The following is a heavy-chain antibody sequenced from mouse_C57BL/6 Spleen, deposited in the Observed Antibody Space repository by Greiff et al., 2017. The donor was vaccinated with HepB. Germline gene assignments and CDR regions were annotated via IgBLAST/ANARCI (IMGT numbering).Heavy chain of an antibody. CDR3: ASDGYGDYYAMDY. V-gene: IGHV5-17*01. Sequence: EVMLVESGGGLVKPGGSLKLSCAASGFTFSDYGMHWVRQAPEKGLEWVAYISSGSSTIYYADTVKGRFTISRDNAKNTLFLQMTSLRSEDTVMYYCASDGYGDYYAMDYWGQGTSVTVSS. CDR2: ISSGSSTI. D-gene: IGHD2-2*01. J-gene: IGHJ4*01. CDR1: GFTFSDYG.